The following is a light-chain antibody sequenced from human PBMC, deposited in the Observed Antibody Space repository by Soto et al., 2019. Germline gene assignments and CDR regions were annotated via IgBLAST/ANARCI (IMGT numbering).Light chain of an antibody. Sequence: QAVVTQELSLTVSTGGRVSLTCGSNSGAVTIGHYPYWFQQKPGQAPRTLVYDTNNRHSWTPARFSGSLLVGKAALTLSGAQPEYEADYYCLISSGGSRVFGGGTKLTVL. CDR2: DTN. CDR1: SGAVTIGHY. CDR3: LISSGGSRV. J-gene: IGLJ3*02. V-gene: IGLV7-46*01.